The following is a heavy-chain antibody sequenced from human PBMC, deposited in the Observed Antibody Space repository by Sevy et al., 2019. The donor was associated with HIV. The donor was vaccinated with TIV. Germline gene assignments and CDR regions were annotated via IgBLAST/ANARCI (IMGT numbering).Heavy chain of an antibody. CDR3: AKDRLKYYYDSSGYWDARDWFDP. Sequence: GGSLRLSCAASGFTFSSYAMSWVRQAPGKGLEWVSAISGSGGSTYYADSVKGRFTISRDNSKNTRYLQMNSLRAEDTAVYYCAKDRLKYYYDSSGYWDARDWFDPWGQGTLLTVSS. CDR1: GFTFSSYA. D-gene: IGHD3-22*01. J-gene: IGHJ5*02. CDR2: ISGSGGST. V-gene: IGHV3-23*01.